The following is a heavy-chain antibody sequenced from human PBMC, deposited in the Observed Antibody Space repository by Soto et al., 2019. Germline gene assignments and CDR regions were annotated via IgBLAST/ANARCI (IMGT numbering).Heavy chain of an antibody. J-gene: IGHJ4*02. D-gene: IGHD3-22*01. CDR3: ARDLGYYDSSGYFDY. Sequence: SETLSLTCTVSGGSISSGGYYWSWIRQHPGKGLEWIGYIYYSGSTYYNPSLKSRVTISVDTSKNQFSLKLSSVTAADTAVYYCARDLGYYDSSGYFDYWGQGTLATVSS. CDR1: GGSISSGGYY. CDR2: IYYSGST. V-gene: IGHV4-31*03.